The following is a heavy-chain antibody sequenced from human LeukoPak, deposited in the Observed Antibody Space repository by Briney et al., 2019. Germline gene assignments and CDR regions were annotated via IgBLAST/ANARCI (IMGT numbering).Heavy chain of an antibody. CDR1: GGSISTSNYY. V-gene: IGHV4-39*07. Sequence: SETLSLTCTVSGGSISTSNYYWGWIRQPPGKGLEWIGNIFYSGSTYYSPSLRSRVTISLDTSRNQFSLKLSSVTAADTAVYYCAMSGSYPGLGFDYWGQGTPVTVSS. D-gene: IGHD1-26*01. CDR2: IFYSGST. J-gene: IGHJ4*02. CDR3: AMSGSYPGLGFDY.